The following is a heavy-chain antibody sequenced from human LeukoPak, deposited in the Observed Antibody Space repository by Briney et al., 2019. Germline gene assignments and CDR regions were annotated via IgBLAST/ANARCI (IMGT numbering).Heavy chain of an antibody. CDR3: ATSYSNSWYYFDY. V-gene: IGHV1-2*02. Sequence: ASVKVSCKASGYTFTGYYMHWVRQAPGQGLEWMGWINPNSGVTNYAQKFQGRVTMTRDTSISTAYMDLSRLRSDDTAVYYCATSYSNSWYYFDYCGQGTLVTVSS. CDR2: INPNSGVT. CDR1: GYTFTGYY. J-gene: IGHJ4*02. D-gene: IGHD6-13*01.